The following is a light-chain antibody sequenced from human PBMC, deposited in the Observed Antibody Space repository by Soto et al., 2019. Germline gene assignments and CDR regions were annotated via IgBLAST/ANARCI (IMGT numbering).Light chain of an antibody. V-gene: IGKV3-20*01. J-gene: IGKJ3*01. CDR3: QQYGTSPRS. CDR1: QSVSSSY. Sequence: ETVLTQSPGTLSLSPGERATLSCRASQSVSSSYLAWYQQKPGQAPRLLIYGASSRATGIPDRFSGSGSGIDFTLTISRLEPEDLAVYYCQQYGTSPRSFGPGTKVDIK. CDR2: GAS.